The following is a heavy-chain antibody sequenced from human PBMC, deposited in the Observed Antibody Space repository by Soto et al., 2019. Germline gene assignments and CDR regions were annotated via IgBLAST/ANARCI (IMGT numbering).Heavy chain of an antibody. Sequence: GGSLRLSCAASGFTFSSFEMNWVRQAPGKGPEWVSYIPSSGGTIYYADSVKGRFTTSRDNAKNSPFLQMNSLRADDTAIYYCARDGTGDFWSGYFTSFDYWGQGTLVTVSS. CDR1: GFTFSSFE. V-gene: IGHV3-48*03. D-gene: IGHD3-3*01. CDR3: ARDGTGDFWSGYFTSFDY. CDR2: IPSSGGTI. J-gene: IGHJ4*02.